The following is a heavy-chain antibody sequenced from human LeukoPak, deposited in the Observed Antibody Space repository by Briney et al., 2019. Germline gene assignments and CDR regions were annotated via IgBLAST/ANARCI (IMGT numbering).Heavy chain of an antibody. V-gene: IGHV3-74*01. D-gene: IGHD2-15*01. CDR1: GFTFSSYW. J-gene: IGHJ4*02. CDR3: ARDEEYCSGGSCLYYFDY. Sequence: GGSLRLSCAASGFTFSSYWMHWVRQAPGKGLVWVSRINSDGSSTSYADSVKGRFTISRDNAKNTLYLQMNSMGAEDTAVYYCARDEEYCSGGSCLYYFDYWGQGTLVTVSS. CDR2: INSDGSST.